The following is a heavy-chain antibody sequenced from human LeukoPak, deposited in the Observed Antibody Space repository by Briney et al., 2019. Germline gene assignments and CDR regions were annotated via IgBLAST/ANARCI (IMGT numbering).Heavy chain of an antibody. Sequence: GRSLRLSCAASGFTFDDYAMHWVRQAPGKGLEWVSGISWNSGSIGYADSVKGRFTISRDNAKNSLYLQMNSLRAEDTALYYCAKSPYYYDSSGSSEYFQHWGQGTLVTVSS. CDR3: AKSPYYYDSSGSSEYFQH. CDR2: ISWNSGSI. V-gene: IGHV3-9*01. J-gene: IGHJ1*01. CDR1: GFTFDDYA. D-gene: IGHD3-22*01.